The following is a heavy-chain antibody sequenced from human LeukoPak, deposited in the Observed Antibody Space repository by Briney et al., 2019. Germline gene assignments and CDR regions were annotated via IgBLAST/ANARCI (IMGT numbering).Heavy chain of an antibody. Sequence: SVKVSCKASGGTFSSYAISWVRQAPGQGPEWMGGITPMFGTAKYAQKFQGRVTITADESTSTACMELSSLRSEDTAVYYCARDSSDFRSLIPHWGQGTLVTVSS. CDR2: ITPMFGTA. J-gene: IGHJ1*01. CDR1: GGTFSSYA. D-gene: IGHD3-3*01. V-gene: IGHV1-69*13. CDR3: ARDSSDFRSLIPH.